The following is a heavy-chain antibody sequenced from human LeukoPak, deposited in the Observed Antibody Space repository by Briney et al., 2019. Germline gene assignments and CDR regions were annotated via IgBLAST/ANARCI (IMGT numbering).Heavy chain of an antibody. CDR1: GVSISSGDYY. CDR3: ASLPPTVTMLDY. D-gene: IGHD4-17*01. CDR2: IYCIGST. Sequence: SQTLSLTCTVSGVSISSGDYYWSWIRQPPGKGLEWLGYIYCIGSTYYNPSLKSRVTISVDTSKNQFSLKLSSVTAADMAVYYCASLPPTVTMLDYWGQGTLVTVSS. V-gene: IGHV4-30-4*01. J-gene: IGHJ4*02.